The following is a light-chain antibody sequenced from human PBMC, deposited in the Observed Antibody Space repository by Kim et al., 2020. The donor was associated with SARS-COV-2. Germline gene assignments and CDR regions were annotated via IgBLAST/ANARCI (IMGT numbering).Light chain of an antibody. CDR2: DVN. V-gene: IGLV2-14*03. J-gene: IGLJ3*02. Sequence: LTQPASVSGSPGQSITISCTGTSSDVGGYDYVAWYQQHPGNAPKLMIYDVNKRPSGIPDRFSGSKSGYTASLTISGLQTDDEASYYCYSYTNSQTSVFGGGTQLTVL. CDR3: YSYTNSQTSV. CDR1: SSDVGGYDY.